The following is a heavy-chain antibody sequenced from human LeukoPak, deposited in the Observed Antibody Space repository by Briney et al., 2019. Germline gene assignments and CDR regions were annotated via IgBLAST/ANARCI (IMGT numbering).Heavy chain of an antibody. CDR2: IIPILGIA. CDR1: GGTFSSYA. D-gene: IGHD3-9*01. CDR3: ARGGRYFDWLFSDDAFDI. V-gene: IGHV1-69*04. J-gene: IGHJ3*02. Sequence: SVKVSCKASGGTFSSYAISWVRQAPGQGLEWMGRIIPILGIANYAQKFQGRVTITADKSTSTAYMELSSLRSEDMAVYYCARGGRYFDWLFSDDAFDIWAQGTMVTVSS.